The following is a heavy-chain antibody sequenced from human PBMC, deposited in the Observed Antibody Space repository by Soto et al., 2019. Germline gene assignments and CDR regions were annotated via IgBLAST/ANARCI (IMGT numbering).Heavy chain of an antibody. CDR2: ISYDGSNK. Sequence: QVQLVESGGGVVQPGRSLRLSCAASGCTFSSYGMHWVRQAPRKGLEWVAVISYDGSNKYYADSVKGRFTISRDNSKNTLYLQMNSLRAEDTAVYYCAATMGGVTDDAFDIWGQGTMVTVSS. V-gene: IGHV3-30*03. D-gene: IGHD3-10*01. CDR3: AATMGGVTDDAFDI. CDR1: GCTFSSYG. J-gene: IGHJ3*02.